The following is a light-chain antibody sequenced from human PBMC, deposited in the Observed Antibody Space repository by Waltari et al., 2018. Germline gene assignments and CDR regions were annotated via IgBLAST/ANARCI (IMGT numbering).Light chain of an antibody. J-gene: IGKJ2*03. Sequence: EIVMTQSPATLSVSPGESAALSCRASQIVSTNLAWYQQKPGQAPRLLIYAASTRASGIPARFRDSGSCTVFTLTISSLQSEDFAVYYCQQYNTWPRSFGQGTRLDLK. CDR2: AAS. CDR1: QIVSTN. CDR3: QQYNTWPRS. V-gene: IGKV3-15*01.